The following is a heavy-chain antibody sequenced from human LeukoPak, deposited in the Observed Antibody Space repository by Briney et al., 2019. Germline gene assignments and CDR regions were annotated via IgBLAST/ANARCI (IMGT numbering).Heavy chain of an antibody. V-gene: IGHV4-59*08. Sequence: SDTLSLTCTVSGGSFRSYYWIWIRQTPGKGLEWIGYIYGTGSTDYNPSLESPVTISLDTSKNRFSLKLSSVTAADTAVYYCARLWTNQMYHFDYWGQGTLVTVSS. CDR1: GGSFRSYY. D-gene: IGHD3/OR15-3a*01. J-gene: IGHJ4*02. CDR2: IYGTGST. CDR3: ARLWTNQMYHFDY.